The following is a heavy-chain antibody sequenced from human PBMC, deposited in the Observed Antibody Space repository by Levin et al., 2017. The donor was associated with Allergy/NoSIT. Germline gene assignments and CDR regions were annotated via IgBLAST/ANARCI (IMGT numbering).Heavy chain of an antibody. CDR3: ARQLGNFWSGYNYFDY. CDR2: ISSTGSTI. D-gene: IGHD3-3*01. J-gene: IGHJ4*02. CDR1: GFTFSSYE. Sequence: HAGGSLRLSCAASGFTFSSYEMNWVRRAPGKGLEWVSYISSTGSTIYSADSVKGRFTISRDNAKNSLYQHMNSLRAEDTAVYYCARQLGNFWSGYNYFDYWGQGTLVTVSS. V-gene: IGHV3-48*03.